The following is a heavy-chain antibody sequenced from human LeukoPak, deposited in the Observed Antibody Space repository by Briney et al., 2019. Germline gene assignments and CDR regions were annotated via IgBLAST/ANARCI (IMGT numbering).Heavy chain of an antibody. D-gene: IGHD6-6*01. Sequence: SETLSLTCAVSGYSISSGYYWGWIWQPPGKGLEWIGSIYHSGSTYYNPSLKSRVTISVDTSKNQFSLKLSSVTAADTAVYYCARLFEARPGYFDYWGQGTLVTVSS. CDR2: IYHSGST. CDR1: GYSISSGYY. V-gene: IGHV4-38-2*01. CDR3: ARLFEARPGYFDY. J-gene: IGHJ4*02.